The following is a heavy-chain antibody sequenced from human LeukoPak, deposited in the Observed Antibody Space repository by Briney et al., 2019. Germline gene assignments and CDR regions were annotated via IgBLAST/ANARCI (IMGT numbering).Heavy chain of an antibody. CDR3: ASLSVRLLTLDV. CDR2: VYFTGST. J-gene: IGHJ6*02. D-gene: IGHD2-21*02. Sequence: SETLSLTCSVSGFSISSYYWSWIRQPPGKGLEWIGYVYFTGSTNYNPSLKSRLAISVDTSKNLLSLTLSSVTAADTAVYFCASLSVRLLTLDVWGQGTTVTVSS. CDR1: GFSISSYY. V-gene: IGHV4-59*01.